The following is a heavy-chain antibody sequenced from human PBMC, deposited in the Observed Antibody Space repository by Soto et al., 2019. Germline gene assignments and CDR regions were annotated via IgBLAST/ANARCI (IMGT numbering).Heavy chain of an antibody. CDR2: ISAYNGNT. CDR3: ARDPRGIAVADLDY. J-gene: IGHJ4*02. V-gene: IGHV1-18*01. CDR1: GYTFTSYG. Sequence: ASVKVSCKASGYTFTSYGISWVRQAPGQGVEWMGWISAYNGNTNYAQKRQGRVTMTTDTSTGTAYMELRSLRSDDTAVYYCARDPRGIAVADLDYWGQGTLLTVSS. D-gene: IGHD6-19*01.